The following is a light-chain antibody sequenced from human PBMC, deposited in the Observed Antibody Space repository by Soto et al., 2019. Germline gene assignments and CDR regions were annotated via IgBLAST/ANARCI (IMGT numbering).Light chain of an antibody. J-gene: IGLJ3*02. CDR1: SSDVGGYDY. CDR3: SSYTGSSTLGV. V-gene: IGLV2-14*01. Sequence: QSALTQPASVSGSPGQSITISCTGTSSDVGGYDYVSWYQQHPGKAPKLIIYDVINRPSGVSNRFSGSKSGNTASLTISGLQAEDESDYYCSSYTGSSTLGVFGGGTQLTVL. CDR2: DVI.